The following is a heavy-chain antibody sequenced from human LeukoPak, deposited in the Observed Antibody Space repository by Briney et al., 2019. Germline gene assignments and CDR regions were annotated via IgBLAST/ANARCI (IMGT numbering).Heavy chain of an antibody. CDR1: GFTFSSYS. CDR3: ARDRSRGLLDAFDI. CDR2: ISSSSSFI. J-gene: IGHJ3*02. D-gene: IGHD5-18*01. Sequence: GGSLRLSCAASGFTFSSYSMNWVREAPGKGLEWVSSISSSSSFIYYADSVKGRFTISRDNAKNSLYLQMNSLRAEDTAVYYCARDRSRGLLDAFDIWGQGTMVTVSS. V-gene: IGHV3-21*01.